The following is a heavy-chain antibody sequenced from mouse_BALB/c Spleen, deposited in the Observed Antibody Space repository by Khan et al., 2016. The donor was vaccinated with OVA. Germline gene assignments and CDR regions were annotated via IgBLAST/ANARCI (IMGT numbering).Heavy chain of an antibody. CDR2: IWGDGST. V-gene: IGHV2-3*01. D-gene: IGHD1-2*01. CDR3: AKWGTANYYAIDY. CDR1: GFSLTSYG. Sequence: QVQLKESGPGLVAPSQSLSITCTVSGFSLTSYGVNWVRQPPGKGLEWLGVIWGDGSTNYHSTLMSRLSISKDNSQSQVFLKLSSLKTDATATYFCAKWGTANYYAIDYWGQGTSVTVSS. J-gene: IGHJ4*01.